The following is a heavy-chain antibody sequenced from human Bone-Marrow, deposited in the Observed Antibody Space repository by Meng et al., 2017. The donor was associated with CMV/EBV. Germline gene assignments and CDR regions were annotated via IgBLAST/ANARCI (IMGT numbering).Heavy chain of an antibody. D-gene: IGHD1-26*01. Sequence: SETLSLTCTVSGGSISSYYWSWLRQPPGKGLEWIGYIYYSGSTNYNPSLKSRVTISVDTSKNQFSLKLSSVTAADTAVYYCARSGSYWDACDIWGQGTMVTVSS. CDR1: GGSISSYY. CDR3: ARSGSYWDACDI. CDR2: IYYSGST. V-gene: IGHV4-59*01. J-gene: IGHJ3*02.